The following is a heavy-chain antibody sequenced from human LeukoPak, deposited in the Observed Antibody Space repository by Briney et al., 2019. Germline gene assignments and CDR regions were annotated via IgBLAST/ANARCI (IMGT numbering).Heavy chain of an antibody. V-gene: IGHV3-33*01. J-gene: IGHJ4*02. CDR3: ARKGVCSSTSCYPLDY. CDR2: IWYDGSNK. Sequence: GGSLRLSCAASGFTFSSYGMHWVRQAPGKGLEWVAVIWYDGSNKYYADSVKGRFTISRDNSKNTLYLQMNSLRAEDTAVYYCARKGVCSSTSCYPLDYWGQGTLVTVSS. CDR1: GFTFSSYG. D-gene: IGHD2-2*01.